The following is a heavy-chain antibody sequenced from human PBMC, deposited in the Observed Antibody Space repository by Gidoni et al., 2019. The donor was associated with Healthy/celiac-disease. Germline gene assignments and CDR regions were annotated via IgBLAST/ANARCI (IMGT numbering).Heavy chain of an antibody. V-gene: IGHV3-33*01. CDR1: GFTFSSYG. J-gene: IGHJ4*02. CDR3: AREHKYYFDY. Sequence: QVQLVESGGGVVQPGRSLSLSCAASGFTFSSYGMHWVRQAPGKGLEWVAVIWYDGSNKYYADSVKGRFTISRENSKNTLYLQMNSLRAEDTAVYYCAREHKYYFDYWGQGTLVTVSS. CDR2: IWYDGSNK.